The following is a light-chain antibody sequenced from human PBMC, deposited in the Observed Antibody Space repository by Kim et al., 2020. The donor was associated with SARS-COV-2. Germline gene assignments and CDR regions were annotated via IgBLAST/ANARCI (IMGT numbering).Light chain of an antibody. CDR2: DAS. Sequence: SGGDRGTLSGRASQGISSALAWYQQKPGKATKLLIYDASSLESGVPSRFSGSGSGTDFTLTISSLQPEDFATYYCQQFNSYPLTFGGGTKVDIK. J-gene: IGKJ4*01. CDR3: QQFNSYPLT. V-gene: IGKV1-13*02. CDR1: QGISSA.